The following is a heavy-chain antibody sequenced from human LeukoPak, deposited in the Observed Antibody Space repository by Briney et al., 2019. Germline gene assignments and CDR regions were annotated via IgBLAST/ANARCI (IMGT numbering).Heavy chain of an antibody. D-gene: IGHD4-23*01. CDR1: GFTVSNNY. J-gene: IGHJ4*02. CDR2: IYSDGST. V-gene: IGHV3-53*01. CDR3: ARGGGGGNPFDY. Sequence: GGSLRLSCAVSGFTVSNNYMSWVRQAPGKGLAWVSVIYSDGSTYYADSVKGRFTISRDNSKNTLYLQMNSLRAENTAVYYCARGGGGGNPFDYWGQGTLVTVSS.